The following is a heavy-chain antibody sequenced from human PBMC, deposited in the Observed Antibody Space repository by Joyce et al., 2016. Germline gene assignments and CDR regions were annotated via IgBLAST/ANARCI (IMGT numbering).Heavy chain of an antibody. V-gene: IGHV3-21*01. CDR1: GFTFSSYS. Sequence: EVQLVESGGGLVKPGGSLRLSCAASGFTFSSYSMSWVRQATGKGLGWVSSLSSSSSYKKYTDSVKGRFTISRDNAKNSLYLQMNSLRVEDTAVYYCARSSYTNGIFDYWGQGTLVTVSS. J-gene: IGHJ4*02. D-gene: IGHD2-8*01. CDR2: LSSSSSYK. CDR3: ARSSYTNGIFDY.